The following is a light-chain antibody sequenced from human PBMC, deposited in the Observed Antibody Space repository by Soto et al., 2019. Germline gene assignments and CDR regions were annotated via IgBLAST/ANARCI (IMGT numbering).Light chain of an antibody. J-gene: IGKJ2*01. V-gene: IGKV1-27*01. CDR3: QKYNNAPPGYT. CDR2: AAS. CDR1: QGISNY. Sequence: DIQMTQSPSSLSASVGDRVTITCRASQGISNYLVWYQQKPGKVPKLLIYAASTLQSGVPSRFSGSGSGTDFNLTISSLQPEDVATYYCQKYNNAPPGYTFGQGTKLEIK.